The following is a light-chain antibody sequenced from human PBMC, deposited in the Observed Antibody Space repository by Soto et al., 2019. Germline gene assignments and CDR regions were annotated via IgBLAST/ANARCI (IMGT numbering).Light chain of an antibody. Sequence: DPQMTQSPSTLSASVGDRVTITCRASQSISSWLAWYQQKPGKAPNLLIYKASSLESGVPSRFSGSGSGTEFTLTISSLQPDDFATYYCQQYNSFPWTFGQGTKVEIK. CDR2: KAS. J-gene: IGKJ1*01. CDR1: QSISSW. CDR3: QQYNSFPWT. V-gene: IGKV1-5*03.